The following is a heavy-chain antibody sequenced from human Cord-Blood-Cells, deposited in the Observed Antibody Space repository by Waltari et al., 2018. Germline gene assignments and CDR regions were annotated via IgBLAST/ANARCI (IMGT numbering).Heavy chain of an antibody. CDR1: GGSISSYY. V-gene: IGHV4-4*07. D-gene: IGHD6-19*01. Sequence: QVQLQESGPGLVTPSEPLSHTCTAPGGSISSYYWSWIRQHAGKGLEWIGRIYTSGSTNYNPSLKSRVTMSVDTSKNQFSLKLSSVTAADTAVYYCATSSGWYAFDIWGQGTMVTVSS. J-gene: IGHJ3*02. CDR2: IYTSGST. CDR3: ATSSGWYAFDI.